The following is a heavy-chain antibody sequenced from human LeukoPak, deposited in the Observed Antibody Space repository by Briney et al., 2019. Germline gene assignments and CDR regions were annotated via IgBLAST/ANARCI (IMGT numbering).Heavy chain of an antibody. D-gene: IGHD6-19*01. V-gene: IGHV4-59*01. CDR2: ISYSGST. CDR3: ARDGRAGSLFAY. Sequence: PSETLSLTCTVSGGSISSYYWSWIRQPPGKGLEWVGYISYSGSTNYNPSLKSRVTISVDTSKNQFSLKLNSVTAADTAIYYCARDGRAGSLFAYWGQGTLVTVSS. CDR1: GGSISSYY. J-gene: IGHJ4*02.